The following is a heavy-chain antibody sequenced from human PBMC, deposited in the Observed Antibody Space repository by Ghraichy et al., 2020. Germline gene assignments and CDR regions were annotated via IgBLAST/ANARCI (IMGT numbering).Heavy chain of an antibody. CDR2: MSGSTGYI. CDR1: GFTFSTFS. V-gene: IGHV3-21*01. Sequence: GESLNISCAASGFTFSTFSMHWVRQAPGKGLEWVSSMSGSTGYIFYADSVKGRFTISRDNARNSVYLQMNSLRAEDTAVYYCSCPSDYYDVSGYYYWGKGTLVMVSS. J-gene: IGHJ4*02. CDR3: SCPSDYYDVSGYYY. D-gene: IGHD3-22*01.